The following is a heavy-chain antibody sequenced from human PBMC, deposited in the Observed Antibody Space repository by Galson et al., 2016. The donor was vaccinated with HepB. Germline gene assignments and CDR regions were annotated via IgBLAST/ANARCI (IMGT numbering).Heavy chain of an antibody. J-gene: IGHJ2*01. V-gene: IGHV4-4*07. CDR1: GGSISGYY. Sequence: ETPSLPCTVSGGSISGYYWRWIRQPAGKALEWIGRITYFGGTHPNPPLKSRVTMSVDTSKNQFSLSLRSVTAADTAVYYCARDRYWYFELWGRGTLVTVSS. CDR3: ARDRYWYFEL. CDR2: ITYFGGT.